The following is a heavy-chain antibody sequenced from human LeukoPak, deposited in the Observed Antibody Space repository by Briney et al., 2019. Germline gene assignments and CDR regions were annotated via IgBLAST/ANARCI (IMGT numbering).Heavy chain of an antibody. Sequence: PGGSLRLSCAASGFTFNSYWMDWVRQAPGKGLVWVSRINRDGSGTTYADSVKGRFTISRDNAKNTVYLQMNSLRAEDTAVYYCARTQDSSGYCMDVWGKGTTVTVSS. D-gene: IGHD3-22*01. CDR1: GFTFNSYW. V-gene: IGHV3-74*03. J-gene: IGHJ6*04. CDR2: INRDGSGT. CDR3: ARTQDSSGYCMDV.